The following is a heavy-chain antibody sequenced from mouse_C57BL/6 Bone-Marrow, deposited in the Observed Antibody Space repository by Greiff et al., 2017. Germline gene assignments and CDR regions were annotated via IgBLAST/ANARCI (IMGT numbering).Heavy chain of an antibody. CDR1: GFSLSTFGMG. J-gene: IGHJ2*01. CDR3: ARIGYYYGSFFDV. V-gene: IGHV8-8*01. Sequence: QVTLKVSGPGILQPSQTLSLTCSFSGFSLSTFGMGVGWIRQPSGKGLEWLAHIWWDDDTYYNPALKRRLTISKDTAKNQVVLMDANVDTADTTTYYGARIGYYYGSFFDVWGKGTTLTVSS. CDR2: IWWDDDT. D-gene: IGHD1-1*01.